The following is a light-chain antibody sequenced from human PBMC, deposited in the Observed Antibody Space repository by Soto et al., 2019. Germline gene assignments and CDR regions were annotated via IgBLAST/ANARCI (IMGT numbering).Light chain of an antibody. Sequence: EIVMTQSPSTLSVSLGERATLSCRASQSVSSFLAWYQQKPGQAPRLLIYGAATRATGIPARFSGSGSGTEFTLTISSLQSEDFAVSYCQQYNNWPQITFGQGTRLEIK. J-gene: IGKJ5*01. CDR3: QQYNNWPQIT. CDR2: GAA. V-gene: IGKV3D-15*01. CDR1: QSVSSF.